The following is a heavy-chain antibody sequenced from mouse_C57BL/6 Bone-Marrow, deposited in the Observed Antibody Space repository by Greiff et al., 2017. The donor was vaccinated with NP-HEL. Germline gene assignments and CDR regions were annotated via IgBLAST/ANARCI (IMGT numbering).Heavy chain of an antibody. CDR1: GYTFTSYN. CDR3: ARGNYSNYVGYAMDY. Sequence: ESGAELVRPGASVKMSCKASGYTFTSYNMHWVKQTPRQGLEWIGAIYPGNGDTSYNQKFKGKATLTVDKSSSTAYMQLSSLTSEDSAVYFCARGNYSNYVGYAMDYWGQGTSVTVSS. J-gene: IGHJ4*01. D-gene: IGHD2-5*01. CDR2: IYPGNGDT. V-gene: IGHV1-12*01.